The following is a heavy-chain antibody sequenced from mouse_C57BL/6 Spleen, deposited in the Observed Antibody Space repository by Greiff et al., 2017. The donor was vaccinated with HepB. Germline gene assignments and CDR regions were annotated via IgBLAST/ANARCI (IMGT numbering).Heavy chain of an antibody. Sequence: DVKLQESGGGLVKPGGSLKLSCAASGFTFSDYGMHWVRQAPEKGLEWVAYISSGSSTIYYADTVKGRFTISRDNAKNTLFLQMTSLRSEDTAMYYCARLPYYYAMDYWGQGTSVTVSS. J-gene: IGHJ4*01. CDR3: ARLPYYYAMDY. CDR1: GFTFSDYG. V-gene: IGHV5-17*01. CDR2: ISSGSSTI.